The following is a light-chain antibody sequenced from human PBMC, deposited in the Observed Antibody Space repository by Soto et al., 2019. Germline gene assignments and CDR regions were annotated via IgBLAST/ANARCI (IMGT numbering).Light chain of an antibody. J-gene: IGKJ4*01. Sequence: EIVMTQSPATLSVSPGERATLSCRASQSISSKLDWYQHRPGQAPRLLIFDASSRASGVPVRFRGSGSGKEFSLTFSGLQSEDFVGYCCQQYDKCCSTFGGWTKVEIK. CDR1: QSISSK. CDR2: DAS. CDR3: QQYDKCCST. V-gene: IGKV3-15*01.